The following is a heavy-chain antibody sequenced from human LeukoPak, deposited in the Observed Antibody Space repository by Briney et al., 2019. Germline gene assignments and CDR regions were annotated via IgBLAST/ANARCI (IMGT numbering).Heavy chain of an antibody. CDR1: GFTFDDYA. J-gene: IGHJ4*02. CDR3: AKDISLSDYDILTGTGFDY. V-gene: IGHV3-9*01. Sequence: PGGSLRLSCAASGFTFDDYAIHWVRQAPGRGVEWVSGMSWYSGSTGYADSVKGRFTISRDNAMNTLYVQMNSLRHQDTAVYYCAKDISLSDYDILTGTGFDYWGQGTLVTVSS. CDR2: MSWYSGST. D-gene: IGHD3-9*01.